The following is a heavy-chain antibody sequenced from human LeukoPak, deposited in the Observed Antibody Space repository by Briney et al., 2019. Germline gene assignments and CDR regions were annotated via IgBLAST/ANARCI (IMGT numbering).Heavy chain of an antibody. CDR3: ARDRKAIAAGNPFDY. D-gene: IGHD6-13*01. CDR1: GYTFTSYD. Sequence: ASVKVSCKASGYTFTSYDINWVRQATGQGLEWMGWMNPNSGNTGYAQKFQGRVTMTTDTSTSTAYMELRSLRSDDTAVYYCARDRKAIAAGNPFDYWGQGTLVTVSS. V-gene: IGHV1-8*01. CDR2: MNPNSGNT. J-gene: IGHJ4*02.